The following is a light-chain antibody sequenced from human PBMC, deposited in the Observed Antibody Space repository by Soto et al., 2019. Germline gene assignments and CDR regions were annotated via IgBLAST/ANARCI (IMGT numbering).Light chain of an antibody. CDR3: QQSYRTPLT. CDR2: AAS. CDR1: QDIRLY. J-gene: IGKJ4*01. Sequence: DIQVTQSPSSLSASVGDRVTITCRASQDIRLYLNWYQHQPGKAPKLLMYAASNLQSGVPSRFRGSGSGTNFTLTISSLQSEDFASYYCQQSYRTPLTFGGGTRIDIK. V-gene: IGKV1-39*01.